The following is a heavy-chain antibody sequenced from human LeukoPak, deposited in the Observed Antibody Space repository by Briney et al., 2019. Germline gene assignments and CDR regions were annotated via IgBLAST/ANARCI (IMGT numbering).Heavy chain of an antibody. CDR3: ARESRRITMVRGLDMDV. D-gene: IGHD3-10*01. Sequence: GGSLRLSCAASGFTFSSYWMHRVRRAPGKGLEWVANIKEDGSQKYFVDSVKGRFTISRDNAKNSLSLQMNSLRAEDTAVYYCARESRRITMVRGLDMDVWGKGTTVTVSS. CDR2: IKEDGSQK. V-gene: IGHV3-7*03. CDR1: GFTFSSYW. J-gene: IGHJ6*04.